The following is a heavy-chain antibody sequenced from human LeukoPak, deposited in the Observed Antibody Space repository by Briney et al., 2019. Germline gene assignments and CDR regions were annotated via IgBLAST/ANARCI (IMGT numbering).Heavy chain of an antibody. V-gene: IGHV4-59*01. CDR2: VHYTWNT. J-gene: IGHJ6*02. Sequence: GSLRLSCAASGFTFSDYYMSWIRQPPGKGLEWIGHVHYTWNTKYNPSLTGRVSISLDRSKNQFSLSLSSLTAADTAVYYCARVASKGGMDVWGQGTTVIVSS. CDR1: GFTFSDYY. CDR3: ARVASKGGMDV.